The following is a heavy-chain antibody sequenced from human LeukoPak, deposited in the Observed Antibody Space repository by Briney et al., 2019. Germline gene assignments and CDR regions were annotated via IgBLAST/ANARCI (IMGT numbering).Heavy chain of an antibody. D-gene: IGHD2/OR15-2a*01. J-gene: IGHJ6*03. CDR1: GYSISSDYY. V-gene: IGHV4-38-2*01. CDR3: ARSPLFFYHMDV. Sequence: PSETLSLTCGVSGYSISSDYYWGWVRQSPGKGLEWIVTMHHSGGTYYNPSLRSRVTISVDTSKNQFSLRLSSETATDTAVYYCARSPLFFYHMDVWGKGTTVTVSS. CDR2: MHHSGGT.